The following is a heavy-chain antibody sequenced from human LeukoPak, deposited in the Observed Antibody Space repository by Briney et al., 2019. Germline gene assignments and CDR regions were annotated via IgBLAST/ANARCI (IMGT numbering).Heavy chain of an antibody. CDR2: ISYDGSNK. CDR1: GFTFSSYG. D-gene: IGHD6-19*01. CDR3: ARDRRLVAVAGTGIGY. V-gene: IGHV3-30*03. J-gene: IGHJ4*02. Sequence: GGSLRLSCAASGFTFSSYGMHWVRQAPGKGLEWVAVISYDGSNKYYADSVKGRFTISRDNSKNTLYLQMNSLRAEDTAVYYCARDRRLVAVAGTGIGYWGQGTLVTVSS.